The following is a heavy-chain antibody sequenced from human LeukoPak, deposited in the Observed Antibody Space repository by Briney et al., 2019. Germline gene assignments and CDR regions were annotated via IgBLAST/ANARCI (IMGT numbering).Heavy chain of an antibody. Sequence: QPGGSLRLSCAASGFTFSSYAMSWVRRAPGKGLEWVSAISGSGGSTYYADSVKGRFTISRDNSKNTLYLQMNSLRAEDTAVYYCSAEKRRGVRGVKGPWGQGTLVTVSS. CDR3: SAEKRRGVRGVKGP. J-gene: IGHJ5*02. D-gene: IGHD3-10*01. CDR2: ISGSGGST. CDR1: GFTFSSYA. V-gene: IGHV3-23*01.